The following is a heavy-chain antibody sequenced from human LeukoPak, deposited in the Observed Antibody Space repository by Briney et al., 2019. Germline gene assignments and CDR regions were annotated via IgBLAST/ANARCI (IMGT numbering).Heavy chain of an antibody. V-gene: IGHV1-8*01. CDR3: ARGATGTDAFDI. D-gene: IGHD1-26*01. CDR2: MNPNSGNT. CDR1: GYTFTSYD. J-gene: IGHJ3*02. Sequence: ASVKVSCKASGYTFTSYDVNWVRQATGQGLEWMGWMNPNSGNTGYAQKFQGRVTMTRNTSISTAYMELSSLRSEDTAVYYCARGATGTDAFDIWGQGTMVTVSS.